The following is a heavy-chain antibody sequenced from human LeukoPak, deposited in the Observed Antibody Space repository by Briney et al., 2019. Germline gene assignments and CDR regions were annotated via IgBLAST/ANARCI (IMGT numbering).Heavy chain of an antibody. CDR1: GHPFSGLG. D-gene: IGHD3-22*01. J-gene: IGHJ4*02. V-gene: IGHV3-73*01. Sequence: PGESLTLSCAPSGHPFSGLGMHWVRHPSGGGREWVGRIRSKAHKYATAYAASVRGRFTISRDDSKNTAYLQMNSLKTEDTAVYCCTRYCWDYYDCSAYCYWGRGTLVTVSS. CDR2: IRSKAHKYAT. CDR3: TRYCWDYYDCSAYCY.